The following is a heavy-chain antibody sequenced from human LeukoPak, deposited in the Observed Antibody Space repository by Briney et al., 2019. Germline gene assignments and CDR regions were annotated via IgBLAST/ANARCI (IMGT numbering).Heavy chain of an antibody. J-gene: IGHJ4*02. CDR1: GFTFSNYA. CDR3: ANPPNNWNLRS. CDR2: ISGSGGTT. D-gene: IGHD1-7*01. V-gene: IGHV3-23*01. Sequence: GGSLRLSCVASGFTFSNYAMSWVRQAPGKGLEWVSGISGSGGTTFYADSVKGRFTISRDNSKNTLYLQMNSLRAEDTAVYYCANPPNNWNLRSWGQGTLVTVSS.